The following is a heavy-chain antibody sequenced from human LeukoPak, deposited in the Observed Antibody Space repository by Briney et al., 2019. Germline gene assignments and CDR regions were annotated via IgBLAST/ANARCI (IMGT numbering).Heavy chain of an antibody. J-gene: IGHJ5*02. CDR1: GGSISGSSYY. CDR3: ARQSAAGTNNWFDP. D-gene: IGHD6-13*01. V-gene: IGHV4-39*01. Sequence: ASETLSLTCTVSGGSISGSSYYWGWIRQPPGKGLEWIGSIYYSGSTYYNPSLKSRVTISVDTSKNQFSLRLTSVTAADTAVYYCARQSAAGTNNWFDPWGQGTLVTVSS. CDR2: IYYSGST.